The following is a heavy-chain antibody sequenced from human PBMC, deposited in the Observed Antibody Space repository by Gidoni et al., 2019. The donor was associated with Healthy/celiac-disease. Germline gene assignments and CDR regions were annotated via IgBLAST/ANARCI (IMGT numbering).Heavy chain of an antibody. CDR1: GFTFSSSG. J-gene: IGHJ4*01. V-gene: IGHV3-30*18. CDR2: ISYDGSNK. Sequence: QVQLVESGGDVVQPGRSLRLSCAASGFTFSSSGMHWVRQAPGKGLEWVAVISYDGSNKYYAASVKGRFTISRDNSKNTLYLQMNSLRAEDTAVYYCAKDGIEPWGHGTLVTVSS. D-gene: IGHD1-1*01. CDR3: AKDGIEP.